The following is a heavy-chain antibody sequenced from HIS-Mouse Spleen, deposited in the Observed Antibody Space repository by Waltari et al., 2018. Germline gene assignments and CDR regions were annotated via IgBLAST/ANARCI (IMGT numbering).Heavy chain of an antibody. D-gene: IGHD1-7*01. CDR1: GYTFTGYY. J-gene: IGHJ3*02. CDR3: ARVSHNWNYETAFDI. CDR2: INPNSGGT. Sequence: QVQLVQSGAEVKKPGASVKVSCKASGYTFTGYYMHWVRPAPGQGLEWMGWINPNSGGTNNEQKFQGRVTMTRDTSISTAYMELSRLRSDDTAVYYCARVSHNWNYETAFDIWGQGTMVTVSS. V-gene: IGHV1-2*02.